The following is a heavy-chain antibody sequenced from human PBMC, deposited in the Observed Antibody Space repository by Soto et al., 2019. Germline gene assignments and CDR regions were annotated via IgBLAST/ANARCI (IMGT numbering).Heavy chain of an antibody. V-gene: IGHV1-46*01. CDR3: ATYYCAREGSSGWPFDY. CDR1: GFTFTSYC. CDR2: INPSGGGT. Sequence: QVQLVQSGAEVKKPGASVKVSCKTSGFTFTSYCMHWVRQAPGQGLEWMGIINPSGGGTSYAQKFQGRVTMTRDTSTSTAHMEMSSLRYEDTAMYYCATYYCAREGSSGWPFDYWGQGTLVTVSS. D-gene: IGHD6-19*01. J-gene: IGHJ4*02.